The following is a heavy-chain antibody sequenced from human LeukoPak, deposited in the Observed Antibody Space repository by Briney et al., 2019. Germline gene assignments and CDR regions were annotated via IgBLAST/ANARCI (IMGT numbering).Heavy chain of an antibody. CDR2: INPSGGST. D-gene: IGHD6-6*01. V-gene: IGHV1-46*01. CDR1: GYTFATYY. J-gene: IGHJ3*01. Sequence: GASVKVSCKASGYTFATYYMHWVRQAPGQGLEWMGMINPSGGSTIYAQRFQGRVTMTRDMSTSTVYMELSSLRSEDTAVFYCARVLSSSRRHDAFDFWGQGTMVTVSS. CDR3: ARVLSSSRRHDAFDF.